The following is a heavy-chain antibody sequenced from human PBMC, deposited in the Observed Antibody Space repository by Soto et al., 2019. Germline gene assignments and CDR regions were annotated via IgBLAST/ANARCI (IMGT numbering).Heavy chain of an antibody. Sequence: ASVKVSCKASGYTFTSYGISWVRQAPGQGLEWMGWISAYNGNTNYAQKLQGRVTMTTDTSMSTAYMELRSLRSDDTAVYYCARVGVYSSGWYLGGPDWFDPWGQGTLVTVSS. CDR2: ISAYNGNT. CDR3: ARVGVYSSGWYLGGPDWFDP. CDR1: GYTFTSYG. V-gene: IGHV1-18*01. J-gene: IGHJ5*02. D-gene: IGHD6-19*01.